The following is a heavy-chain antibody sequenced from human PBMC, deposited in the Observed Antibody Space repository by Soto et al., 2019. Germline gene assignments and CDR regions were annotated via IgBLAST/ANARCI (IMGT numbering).Heavy chain of an antibody. CDR2: IIAVYGTV. CDR1: GGTFSSYT. CDR3: ASSGFRGYFDP. J-gene: IGHJ5*02. D-gene: IGHD3-22*01. Sequence: QVQLVQSGAEVKKPGSSVKVSCKAYGGTFSSYTMNWVRQAPGQGLEWRGGIIAVYGTVNHAQKFQGRVTISADELTGTVYMELTSLTSEDTAVYYCASSGFRGYFDPWGQGTLVTVSS. V-gene: IGHV1-69*01.